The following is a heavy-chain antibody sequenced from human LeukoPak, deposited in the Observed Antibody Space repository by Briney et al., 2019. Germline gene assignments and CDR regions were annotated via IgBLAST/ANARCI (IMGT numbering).Heavy chain of an antibody. Sequence: GGSLRLSCAASGFTFSSYWMSWVRQAPGKGLEWVANIKQDGSEKYYVDSVKGRFTISRDNAKNSLYLQMNSLRAEDTAVYYCARSGRYFDWLFRGNDWFDPWGQGTLVTVSS. CDR2: IKQDGSEK. V-gene: IGHV3-7*01. D-gene: IGHD3-9*01. J-gene: IGHJ5*02. CDR3: ARSGRYFDWLFRGNDWFDP. CDR1: GFTFSSYW.